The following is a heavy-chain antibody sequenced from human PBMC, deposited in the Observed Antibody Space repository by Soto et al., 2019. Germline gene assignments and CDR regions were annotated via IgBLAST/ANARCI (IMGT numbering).Heavy chain of an antibody. V-gene: IGHV4-39*01. Sequence: SETLSLTCTVSGGSISSSSYYWGWIRQPPGKGLEWIGSIYYSGSTYYNPSLKSRVTISVDTSKNQFSLKLSSVTAADTAVYYCARQRHDSSGYWLDYWGQGTLVTVSS. CDR1: GGSISSSSYY. D-gene: IGHD3-22*01. J-gene: IGHJ4*02. CDR3: ARQRHDSSGYWLDY. CDR2: IYYSGST.